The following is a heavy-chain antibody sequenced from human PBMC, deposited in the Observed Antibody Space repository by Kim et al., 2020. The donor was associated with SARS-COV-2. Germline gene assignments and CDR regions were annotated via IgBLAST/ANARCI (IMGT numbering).Heavy chain of an antibody. D-gene: IGHD4-17*01. CDR1: GGTFSSYA. V-gene: IGHV1-69*13. Sequence: SVKVSCKASGGTFSSYAISWVRQAPGQGLEWMGGIIPIFGTANYAQKFQGRVTITADESTSTAYMELSSLRSEDTAVYYCARAPNDYGGNSDDFDYWGQGTLVTVSS. CDR3: ARAPNDYGGNSDDFDY. CDR2: IIPIFGTA. J-gene: IGHJ4*02.